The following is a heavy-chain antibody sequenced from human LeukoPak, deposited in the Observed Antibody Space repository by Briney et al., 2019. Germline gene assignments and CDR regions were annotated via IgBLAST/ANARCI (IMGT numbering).Heavy chain of an antibody. CDR2: TYYRSKWSS. J-gene: IGHJ4*02. V-gene: IGHV6-1*01. CDR1: GDTVSSNSAA. CDR3: ARGRGPYYGSGSAIDY. D-gene: IGHD3-10*01. Sequence: SQTLSLTCAISGDTVSSNSAAWNWIRQSPSRGLEWLGRTYYRSKWSSNYAVSVRGRITIHPDTSKNQFSLQLNSVTAADTAVYYCARGRGPYYGSGSAIDYWGQGTLVTVSS.